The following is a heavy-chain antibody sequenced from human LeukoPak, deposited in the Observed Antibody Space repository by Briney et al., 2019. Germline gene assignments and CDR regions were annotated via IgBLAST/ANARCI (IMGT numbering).Heavy chain of an antibody. V-gene: IGHV5-51*01. J-gene: IGHJ3*02. CDR2: IYPGDSDT. CDR1: GYSFTTYW. D-gene: IGHD2-21*02. Sequence: GESLKISCKGSGYSFTTYWIAWVRQMPGKGLECMGIIYPGDSDTRYSPSFQGQVTISADKSISTAYLQWSSLKASDTAMYYCARVVVTAISDAFDIWGQGTMVTVSS. CDR3: ARVVVTAISDAFDI.